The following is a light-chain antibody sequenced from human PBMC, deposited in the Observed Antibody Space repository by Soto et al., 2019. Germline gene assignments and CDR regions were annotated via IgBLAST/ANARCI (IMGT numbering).Light chain of an antibody. J-gene: IGLJ2*01. CDR1: SSNIGAGYD. CDR3: QSYHSSLSAVV. Sequence: QSVLTQPPSVSGAPGQRGTISCTGSSSNIGAGYDVHWYQQLPGTAPKLLIYGNSNRPSGVPDRFSGSKSGTSASLAITGLQAEDEADYYCQSYHSSLSAVVLRGGTKLTVL. V-gene: IGLV1-40*01. CDR2: GNS.